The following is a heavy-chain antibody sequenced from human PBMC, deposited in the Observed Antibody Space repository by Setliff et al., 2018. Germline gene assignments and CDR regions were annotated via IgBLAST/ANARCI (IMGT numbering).Heavy chain of an antibody. CDR3: ATMHIVVVIAISDHAFDI. V-gene: IGHV1-24*01. CDR2: FDPEDGET. Sequence: ASVKVSCKVSGYTLTELSTHWVRQAPGKGLEWMGGFDPEDGETIYAQKFQGRVTMTEDTSTDTAYMELSSLRSEDTAVYYCATMHIVVVIAISDHAFDIWGQGTMVTVSS. J-gene: IGHJ3*02. D-gene: IGHD2-21*01. CDR1: GYTLTELS.